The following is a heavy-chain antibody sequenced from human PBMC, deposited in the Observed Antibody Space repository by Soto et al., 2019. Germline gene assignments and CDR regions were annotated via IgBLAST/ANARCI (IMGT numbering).Heavy chain of an antibody. Sequence: QVQLVQSGAEVKKPGSSVKVSCKASGGTFSSYAISWVRQAPGQGLEWMGGIIPIFGTANYAQKFQGRVTITADESTSTAYMELSRLRSEDTAVYYCARGSGYYYPYYYYGMDVWGQGTTVTVSS. CDR1: GGTFSSYA. CDR2: IIPIFGTA. V-gene: IGHV1-69*01. J-gene: IGHJ6*02. D-gene: IGHD3-22*01. CDR3: ARGSGYYYPYYYYGMDV.